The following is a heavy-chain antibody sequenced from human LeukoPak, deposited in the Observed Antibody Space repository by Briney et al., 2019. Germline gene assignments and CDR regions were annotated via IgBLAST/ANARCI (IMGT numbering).Heavy chain of an antibody. D-gene: IGHD2-15*01. CDR3: VTDRGYLSFDY. V-gene: IGHV3-30*03. J-gene: IGHJ4*02. CDR2: ISYDGSNK. CDR1: GFTFSSYG. Sequence: PGRSLRLSCAASGFTFSSYGMHWVRQAPGKGLEWVAVISYDGSNKYYADSVKGRFTISRDNSKNTLYLQMNSLRDEDTAVYYCVTDRGYLSFDYWGQGTLVTVSS.